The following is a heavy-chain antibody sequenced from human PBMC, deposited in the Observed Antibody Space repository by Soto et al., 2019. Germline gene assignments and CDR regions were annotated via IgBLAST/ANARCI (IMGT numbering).Heavy chain of an antibody. CDR2: ISGSGGST. CDR3: ARTRGYSYGYFDY. Sequence: GGSLRLSCAASGFTFSSYAMSWVRQAPGKGLEWVSAISGSGGSTYYADSVKGRFTISRDNSKNTLYLQMNSLRAEDTAVYYCARTRGYSYGYFDYWGQGTLVTVSS. CDR1: GFTFSSYA. J-gene: IGHJ4*02. D-gene: IGHD5-18*01. V-gene: IGHV3-23*01.